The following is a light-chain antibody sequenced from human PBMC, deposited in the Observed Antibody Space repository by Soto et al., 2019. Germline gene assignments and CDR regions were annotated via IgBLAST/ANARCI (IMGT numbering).Light chain of an antibody. J-gene: IGKJ5*01. CDR1: QSVSSN. CDR2: GAS. Sequence: EIVMTQSPSTLSVSPGERATLSCGASQSVSSNLAWYQQKPGQAPRLLIYGASTRATGIPARLSGSGSGTEFTLTISSLQSEDFAVSYCQQRRSWPQTITFGQGTRLEIK. CDR3: QQRRSWPQTIT. V-gene: IGKV3-15*01.